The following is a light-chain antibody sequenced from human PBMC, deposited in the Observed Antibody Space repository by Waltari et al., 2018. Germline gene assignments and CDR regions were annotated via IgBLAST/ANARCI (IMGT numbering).Light chain of an antibody. Sequence: EIVLTQSPAKLSLSPGERATLSCRASQSVASYLAWYQQKPGQAPRLLIDYASNRATGIPARFSGSGSGTDFTLTISSLEPEDSAVYYCHQRSNWPLTFGGGTKVEIK. V-gene: IGKV3-11*01. CDR3: HQRSNWPLT. CDR1: QSVASY. CDR2: YAS. J-gene: IGKJ4*01.